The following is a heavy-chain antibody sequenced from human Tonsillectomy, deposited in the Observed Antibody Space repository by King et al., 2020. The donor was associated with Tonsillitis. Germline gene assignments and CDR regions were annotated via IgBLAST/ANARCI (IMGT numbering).Heavy chain of an antibody. CDR3: ARLNDWFDP. CDR2: IYYSGST. J-gene: IGHJ5*02. V-gene: IGHV4-59*08. CDR1: GGSVSSYY. Sequence: LQLQESGPGLVKPSETLSLTCTVSGGSVSSYYWSWIRQPPGKGLEWIGYIYYSGSTNYNPSLKSRVTISVDTSKNQFSLKLSSVTAADTAVYYCARLNDWFDPWGQGTLVTVSS.